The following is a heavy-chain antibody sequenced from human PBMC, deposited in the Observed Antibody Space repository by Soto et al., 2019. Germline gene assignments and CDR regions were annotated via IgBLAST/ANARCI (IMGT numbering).Heavy chain of an antibody. Sequence: PGESLKISCKGSGYSFTSYWIGWVRQMPGKGLEWMGIIYPGDSDTRYSPSFQGQVTISADKSISTAYLQWSSLKASDTAMYYCARRGSSSDMFVDYYYYGMDVWGQGTTVTVSS. CDR2: IYPGDSDT. V-gene: IGHV5-51*01. D-gene: IGHD6-6*01. J-gene: IGHJ6*02. CDR1: GYSFTSYW. CDR3: ARRGSSSDMFVDYYYYGMDV.